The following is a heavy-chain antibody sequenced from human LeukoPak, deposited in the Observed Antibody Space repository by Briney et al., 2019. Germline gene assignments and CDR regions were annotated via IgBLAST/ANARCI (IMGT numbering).Heavy chain of an antibody. CDR1: GFTFSTYS. J-gene: IGHJ6*02. Sequence: GGSLGLSCAASGFTFSTYSMKWVRQAPGKGLEWVSYISSSSSAIYYADSVKGRFTISRDNAKNSLYLQMNSLRDEDTAVYYCATYRSYGMEVWGQGTTVTVSS. D-gene: IGHD5-12*01. CDR2: ISSSSSAI. V-gene: IGHV3-48*02. CDR3: ATYRSYGMEV.